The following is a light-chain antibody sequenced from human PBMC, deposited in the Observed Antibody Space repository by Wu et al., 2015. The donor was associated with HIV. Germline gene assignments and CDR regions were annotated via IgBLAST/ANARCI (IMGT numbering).Light chain of an antibody. Sequence: AIQMTQSPSSLSASIEDRVTITCRASQGIRNDLGWYQQKPGKAPKLLIYAASSLQSGVPSRFSGSGSGTDFTLTISSLQPDDSATYYCQQYNGYPYTFGQGTKLEIK. CDR2: AAS. V-gene: IGKV1-6*01. CDR1: QGIRND. CDR3: QQYNGYPYT. J-gene: IGKJ2*01.